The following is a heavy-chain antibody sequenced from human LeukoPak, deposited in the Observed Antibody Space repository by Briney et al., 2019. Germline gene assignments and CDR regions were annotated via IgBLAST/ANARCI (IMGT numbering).Heavy chain of an antibody. CDR2: ISSSGSII. Sequence: AGGSLRLSCAASGFTFSTYEMNWVRQTPGKGLEWVSYISSSGSIIFYADSVKGRFTISRDNAKNSLYLQMNSLRGEDTAVYYCARVRVGGYYLDYWGQGTLVTVSS. J-gene: IGHJ4*02. D-gene: IGHD3-10*01. V-gene: IGHV3-48*03. CDR1: GFTFSTYE. CDR3: ARVRVGGYYLDY.